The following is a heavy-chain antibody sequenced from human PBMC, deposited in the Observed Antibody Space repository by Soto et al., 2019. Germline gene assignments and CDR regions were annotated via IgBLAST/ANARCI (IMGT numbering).Heavy chain of an antibody. CDR1: GDSVSSNSAA. J-gene: IGHJ6*02. CDR2: TYYRSKWYN. Sequence: SQTLSLTCAISGDSVSSNSAAWNWISQSPSRGLEWLGRTYYRSKWYNDYAVSVKSRITINPDTSKNQFSLQLNSVTPEDTAVYYCARDMTGVGYSSGPGLRDGMDVWGQGTTVTAP. D-gene: IGHD6-19*01. V-gene: IGHV6-1*01. CDR3: ARDMTGVGYSSGPGLRDGMDV.